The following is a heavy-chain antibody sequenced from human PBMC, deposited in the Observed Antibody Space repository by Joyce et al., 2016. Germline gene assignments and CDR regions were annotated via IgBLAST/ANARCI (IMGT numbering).Heavy chain of an antibody. CDR3: ARDRGGTRLKGGFEY. CDR1: GFTFGSHV. D-gene: IGHD1-1*01. Sequence: QVQLVESGGGVVQPGKSLRLSCAASGFTFGSHVMHWVRQAPGKGLEWVSLISWDGRNQYYADSVKGRFALSRDNSENTLYLEMNSLRTEDTAVYFCARDRGGTRLKGGFEYWGQGTLVTVSS. V-gene: IGHV3-30*09. J-gene: IGHJ4*02. CDR2: ISWDGRNQ.